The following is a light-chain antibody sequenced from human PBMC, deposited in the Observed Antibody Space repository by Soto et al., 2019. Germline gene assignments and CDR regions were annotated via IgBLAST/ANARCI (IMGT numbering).Light chain of an antibody. V-gene: IGLV2-23*02. J-gene: IGLJ1*01. CDR3: CSYAGSRRV. Sequence: QSALTQPASVSGSPGQSITISCTGTSSDVGSYNHVSWYQQHPGKAPKLMIYEVSKRPSGVSNRFSGSKSGNTASLTISGLQAEDEADYYCCSYAGSRRVFGTGTKLTVL. CDR2: EVS. CDR1: SSDVGSYNH.